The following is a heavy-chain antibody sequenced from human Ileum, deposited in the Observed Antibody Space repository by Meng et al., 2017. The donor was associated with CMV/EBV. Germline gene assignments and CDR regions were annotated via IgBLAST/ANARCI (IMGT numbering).Heavy chain of an antibody. CDR1: GFRFRSYW. CDR2: INNDGGST. V-gene: IGHV3-74*01. D-gene: IGHD2-21*02. Sequence: LSYAASGFRFRSYWMHWVRQGPGKGLECVSRINNDGGSTKFAESVKGRFTVSRDNAKNTLYLQMSSLRAEDTAVYYCARSDNNFFDYWGQGILVTVSS. J-gene: IGHJ4*02. CDR3: ARSDNNFFDY.